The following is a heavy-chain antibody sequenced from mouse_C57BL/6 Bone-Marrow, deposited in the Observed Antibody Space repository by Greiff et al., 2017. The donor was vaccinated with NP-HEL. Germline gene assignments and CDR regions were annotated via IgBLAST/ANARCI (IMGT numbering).Heavy chain of an antibody. J-gene: IGHJ4*01. Sequence: QVQLQQSGAELVKPGASVKLSCKASGYTFTSYWMQWVKQRPGQGLEWIGEIDPSDSYTNYNQKFKGKATLTVDTSSSTAYMQLSSLTPEDSAVYYCARGDYGNYGAMDYWGQGTSVTVSS. CDR1: GYTFTSYW. D-gene: IGHD2-1*01. V-gene: IGHV1-50*01. CDR2: IDPSDSYT. CDR3: ARGDYGNYGAMDY.